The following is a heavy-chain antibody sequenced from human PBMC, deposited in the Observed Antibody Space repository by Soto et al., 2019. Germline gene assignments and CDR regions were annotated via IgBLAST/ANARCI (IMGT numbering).Heavy chain of an antibody. CDR1: RGSITGYY. J-gene: IGHJ4*02. Sequence: PSXTLSLTCTVSRGSITGYYWSWIRTPTGKELEWIGYVYYSGSTSYNPSLKSRVTMSVDTSKNQFSLKLTSVTAADTAVYYCARSSSSSNWYVDYWGQGTLVTISS. V-gene: IGHV4-59*01. CDR2: VYYSGST. D-gene: IGHD6-13*01. CDR3: ARSSSSSNWYVDY.